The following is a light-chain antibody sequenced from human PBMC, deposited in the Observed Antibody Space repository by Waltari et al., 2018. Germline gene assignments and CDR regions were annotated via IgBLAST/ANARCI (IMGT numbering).Light chain of an antibody. V-gene: IGLV1-44*01. J-gene: IGLJ3*02. CDR1: SSNLGSDN. Sequence: QPVLTQPPSASGTPGQRVTISCSGNSSNLGSDNVNWYHQLPGAAPNTLIHTTTQRPPGVPGRCSCPKSGTSASLAISGLQSEDEAHYYCATWDDSLNGPRWVFGGGTKLTV. CDR2: TTT. CDR3: ATWDDSLNGPRWV.